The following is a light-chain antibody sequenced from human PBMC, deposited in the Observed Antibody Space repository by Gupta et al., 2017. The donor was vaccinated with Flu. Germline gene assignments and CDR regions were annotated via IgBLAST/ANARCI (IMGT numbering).Light chain of an antibody. CDR1: NIGRKS. J-gene: IGLJ2*01. Sequence: QTTTRSCSGDNIGRKSVQCYQQSPGQAPLLLVYDDNDRHSGTPARFSGSNSGNTATLTIVRVDAGEEADYYCQVWESSSPNPVVFGGGIKLAVL. CDR2: DDN. CDR3: QVWESSSPNPVV. V-gene: IGLV3-21*02.